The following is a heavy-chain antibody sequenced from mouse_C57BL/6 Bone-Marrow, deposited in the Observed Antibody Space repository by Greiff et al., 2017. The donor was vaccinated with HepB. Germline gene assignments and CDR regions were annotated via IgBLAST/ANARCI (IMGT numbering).Heavy chain of an antibody. CDR1: GFTFSSYG. Sequence: EVKLLESGGDLVKPGGSLKLSCAASGFTFSSYGMSWVRQTPDKRLEWVATISSGGSYTYYPDSVKGRFTISRDNAKNTLYLQMSSLKSEDTAMYYCARHPYFAYWGQGTLVTVSA. D-gene: IGHD6-5*01. CDR2: ISSGGSYT. J-gene: IGHJ3*01. CDR3: ARHPYFAY. V-gene: IGHV5-6*01.